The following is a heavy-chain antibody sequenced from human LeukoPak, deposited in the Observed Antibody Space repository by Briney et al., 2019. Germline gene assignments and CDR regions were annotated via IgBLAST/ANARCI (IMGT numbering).Heavy chain of an antibody. V-gene: IGHV3-21*01. CDR3: ARGGYGSGKQPYFDY. CDR1: GFTFSSYS. Sequence: GGSLRLSCAASGFTFSSYSMNWVRQAPGKGLEWVSSISSSSSYIYYADSVKGRFTISRDNAKNSLYLQMNSLRAEDTAVYYCARGGYGSGKQPYFDYWGQGTLVTVSS. J-gene: IGHJ4*02. CDR2: ISSSSSYI. D-gene: IGHD3-10*01.